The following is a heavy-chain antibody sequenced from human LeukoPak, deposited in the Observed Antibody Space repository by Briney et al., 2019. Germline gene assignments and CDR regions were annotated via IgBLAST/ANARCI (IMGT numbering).Heavy chain of an antibody. D-gene: IGHD6-13*01. J-gene: IGHJ4*02. CDR2: IKSDGSST. Sequence: GGSLRLSCVASGFTFSNYWMHWVRQAPGKGLVWVSRIKSDGSSTIYADSVKGRFTISRDNAKNTLYLQMNSLRAEDTAVYYCAREGSLGQQLPPDYWGRGTLVTVSS. CDR3: AREGSLGQQLPPDY. V-gene: IGHV3-74*01. CDR1: GFTFSNYW.